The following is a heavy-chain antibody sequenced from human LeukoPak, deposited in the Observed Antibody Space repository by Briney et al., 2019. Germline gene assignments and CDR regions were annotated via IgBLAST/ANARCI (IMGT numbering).Heavy chain of an antibody. CDR2: ISAYNGNT. D-gene: IGHD3-3*01. Sequence: ASVKVSCKASGYTFTSYGISWVRQAPGQGLEWMGWISAYNGNTNYAQKLQGRVTMTTDTSTSTAYMELRSLRSDDTAAYYCARVGYYDFWSGKPYYFDYWGQGTLVTVSS. V-gene: IGHV1-18*01. CDR1: GYTFTSYG. CDR3: ARVGYYDFWSGKPYYFDY. J-gene: IGHJ4*02.